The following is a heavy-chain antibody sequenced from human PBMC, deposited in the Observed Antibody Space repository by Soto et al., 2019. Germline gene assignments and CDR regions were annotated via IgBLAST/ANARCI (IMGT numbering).Heavy chain of an antibody. CDR2: ANTGKGNT. CDR1: GYKFVNYA. D-gene: IGHD4-17*01. CDR3: ATGLSRWALTNGHYGVDV. J-gene: IGHJ6*02. Sequence: QVRLVQSGTEVKRPGAAEMVSCKASGYKFVNYALHWVRQAPGQNFERMGWANTGKGNTRNSQKYQERVTFTTVTSATTVHTQVGSLKSDDAAVYYCATGLSRWALTNGHYGVDVCGQGTTVIVSS. V-gene: IGHV1-3*04.